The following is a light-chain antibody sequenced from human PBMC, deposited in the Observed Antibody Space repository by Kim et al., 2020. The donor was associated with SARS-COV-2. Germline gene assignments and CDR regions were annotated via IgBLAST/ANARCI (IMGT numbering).Light chain of an antibody. CDR3: QTWDSSTGV. CDR2: EDT. Sequence: SYELTQPPSVSVSPGLTASLTCSGDKLGEKFVSWYQQRPGQPPTLIIHEDTKRPSGVPGRFSGSNSGNTATLTITDLQPIDEADYYCQTWDSSTGVFGPG. J-gene: IGLJ1*01. V-gene: IGLV3-1*01. CDR1: KLGEKF.